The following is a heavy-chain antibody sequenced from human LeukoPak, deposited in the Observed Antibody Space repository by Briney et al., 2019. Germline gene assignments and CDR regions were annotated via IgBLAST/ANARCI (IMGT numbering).Heavy chain of an antibody. CDR2: IYPGDSDT. CDR1: GYSFTSYW. Sequence: KNGESLKISCEGSGYSFTSYWIGWVRQMPGKGVEWMGLIYPGDSDTRYSPSFQGQVTITDDKSISTAYLQWSSLKASDTAMYYCARTPQGLFNSWFDPWGQGTLVTVSS. CDR3: ARTPQGLFNSWFDP. V-gene: IGHV5-51*01. D-gene: IGHD6-19*01. J-gene: IGHJ5*02.